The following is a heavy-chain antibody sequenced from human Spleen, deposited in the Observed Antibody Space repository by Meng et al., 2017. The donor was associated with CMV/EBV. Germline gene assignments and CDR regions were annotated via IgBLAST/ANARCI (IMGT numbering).Heavy chain of an antibody. CDR3: AIDLLTDPDDH. Sequence: SVKVSCKTSGGTFSSYAINWVRQAPGQGLQWMGVIIPVVPTVKYAQKFQGRVTMTADKFTTTAYMELSSLRSEDTAVYYCAIDLLTDPDDHWGQGTVVTVSS. V-gene: IGHV1-69*06. D-gene: IGHD3-9*01. J-gene: IGHJ4*02. CDR2: IIPVVPTV. CDR1: GGTFSSYA.